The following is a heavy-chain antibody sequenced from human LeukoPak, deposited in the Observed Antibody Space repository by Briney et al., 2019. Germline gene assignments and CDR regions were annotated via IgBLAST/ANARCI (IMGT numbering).Heavy chain of an antibody. V-gene: IGHV4-4*07. CDR2: IYSSGST. J-gene: IGHJ5*02. CDR1: GGSISSYY. Sequence: SETLSLTCTVSGGSISSYYWSWIRQPAGKGLEWIGRIYSSGSTNYNPSLKSRVTTSIDTSKKQFSLNLSSVTAADTAVYYCARDLLTPSLFDPWGQGTLVTVSS. CDR3: ARDLLTPSLFDP. D-gene: IGHD4/OR15-4a*01.